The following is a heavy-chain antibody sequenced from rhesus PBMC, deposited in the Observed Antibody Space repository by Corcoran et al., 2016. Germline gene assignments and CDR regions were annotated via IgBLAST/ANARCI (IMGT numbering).Heavy chain of an antibody. CDR2: IYVSGSTN. V-gene: IGHV4-169*02. CDR1: GGSISSSY. D-gene: IGHD2-21*01. CDR3: ASSGSCTGSGCYEYFEF. J-gene: IGHJ1*01. Sequence: QLQLQESGPGLVKPSETLSVTCAVSGGSISSSYWSWIRQAPGKGLAWVGYIYVSGSTNNDNPHLTGRVTRSVATSKNQLYLKLSSVTAADTAVYYCASSGSCTGSGCYEYFEFWGQGALVTVSS.